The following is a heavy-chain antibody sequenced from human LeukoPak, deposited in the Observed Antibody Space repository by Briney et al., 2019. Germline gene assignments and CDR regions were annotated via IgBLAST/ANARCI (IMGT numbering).Heavy chain of an antibody. J-gene: IGHJ5*02. D-gene: IGHD6-13*01. V-gene: IGHV1-8*03. CDR1: GYIFTSYD. CDR2: MNPNSGNT. Sequence: ASVNVSCKASGYIFTSYDINWVRQATGQGLEWMGWMNPNSGNTGYAQKFQGRVTITRNTSISTAYMELSSLRSEDTAVYYCARGGIAAAGGNWFDPWGQGPLVTVSS. CDR3: ARGGIAAAGGNWFDP.